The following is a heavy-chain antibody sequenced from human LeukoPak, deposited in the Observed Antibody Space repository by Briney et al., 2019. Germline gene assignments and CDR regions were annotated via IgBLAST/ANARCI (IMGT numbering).Heavy chain of an antibody. CDR3: ARESYCGGDCYSED. J-gene: IGHJ4*02. CDR1: GGSISSGSYY. V-gene: IGHV4-61*02. D-gene: IGHD2-21*02. CDR2: IYTSGST. Sequence: SETLSLTCTVSGGSISSGSYYWSWIRQPAGKGLEWIGRIYTSGSTNYNPSLKSRVTISVDTSKNQFSPELSSVTAADTAVYYCARESYCGGDCYSEDWGQGTLVTVSS.